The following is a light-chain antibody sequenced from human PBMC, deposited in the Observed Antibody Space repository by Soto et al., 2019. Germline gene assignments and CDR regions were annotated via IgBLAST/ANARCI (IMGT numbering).Light chain of an antibody. Sequence: ETVMTQSPATLSVSPGERATLSCRASQSVSSNLAGYQQRPGQAPRLLIYGASTRATGVPARFSGSGSGTEFALTISSLQSEDFAVYYCQQYTKWPLTFGGGTKVEIK. V-gene: IGKV3-15*01. CDR3: QQYTKWPLT. CDR1: QSVSSN. J-gene: IGKJ4*01. CDR2: GAS.